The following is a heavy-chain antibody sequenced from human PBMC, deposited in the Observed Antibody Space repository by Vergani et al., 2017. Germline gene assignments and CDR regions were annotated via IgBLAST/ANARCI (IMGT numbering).Heavy chain of an antibody. CDR1: GFIFSDYG. D-gene: IGHD3-9*01. CDR3: ARARCIETCYMSNWLDS. CDR2: ISFDGSKK. Sequence: VQLVESGGGVVQPGKSLRLSCSASGFIFSDYGMNWVRQAPGKGLEWVALISFDGSKKFCADSVKGRFTISRDNAQNTLYLQMNSLRVEDTGVYYCARARCIETCYMSNWLDSWGQGTLVTVSS. V-gene: IGHV3-33*05. J-gene: IGHJ5*01.